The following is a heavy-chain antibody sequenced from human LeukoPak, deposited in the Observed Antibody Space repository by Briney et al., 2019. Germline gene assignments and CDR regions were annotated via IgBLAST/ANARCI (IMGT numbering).Heavy chain of an antibody. CDR1: GFTFSNYW. J-gene: IGHJ4*02. V-gene: IGHV3-7*01. D-gene: IGHD3-10*01. CDR3: AKERAGSGGQIDY. CDR2: IKEDGSEK. Sequence: GGSLRLSCAASGFTFSNYWLSWVRQAPGKGLEWVANIKEDGSEKYFVDSVKGRFTISRDNAKKSLYLQLNSLRGEDTAVYYCAKERAGSGGQIDYWGQGTLVTVSS.